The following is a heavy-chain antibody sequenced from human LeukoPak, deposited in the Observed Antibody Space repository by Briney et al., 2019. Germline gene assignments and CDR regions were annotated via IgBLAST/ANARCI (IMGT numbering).Heavy chain of an antibody. V-gene: IGHV4-34*01. CDR3: ARAGSAYSFDY. CDR1: GGSFSDYY. CDR2: INHSGGA. D-gene: IGHD5-12*01. J-gene: IGHJ4*02. Sequence: SETLSLTCAVYGGSFSDYYWSWIRQPPGKGLEWIGEINHSGGANYNPSLKSRVTISVDTSKNQFSLKLSSVTAADTAVYYCARAGSAYSFDYWGQGTLVTVSS.